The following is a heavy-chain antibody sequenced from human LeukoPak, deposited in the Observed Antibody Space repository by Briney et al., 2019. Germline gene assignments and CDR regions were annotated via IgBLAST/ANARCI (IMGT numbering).Heavy chain of an antibody. J-gene: IGHJ4*02. V-gene: IGHV3-7*01. CDR2: IKQDGSDK. Sequence: TGGSLRLSCAASGFPFSSYWMSWVRQAPGKGLEWVANIKQDGSDKYYVDSVKGRFTISRDNAKNSLYLQLNSLRADDTAVYYCARLTGTTGFDYWDQGTLVTVSS. CDR1: GFPFSSYW. CDR3: ARLTGTTGFDY. D-gene: IGHD1-1*01.